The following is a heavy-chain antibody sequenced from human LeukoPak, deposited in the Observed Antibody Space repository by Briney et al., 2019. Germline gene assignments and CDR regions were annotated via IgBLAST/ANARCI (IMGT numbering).Heavy chain of an antibody. V-gene: IGHV1-2*02. D-gene: IGHD6-6*01. Sequence: GASVKVSCKASGYTFTGYYMHWVRQAPGQGLEWMGWINPNSGGTNYAQKFQGRVTMTRDTSISTAYMELGRLTSDDTAVYYCARGGVSIAARPDDYWGQGTLVTVSS. CDR3: ARGGVSIAARPDDY. CDR2: INPNSGGT. CDR1: GYTFTGYY. J-gene: IGHJ4*02.